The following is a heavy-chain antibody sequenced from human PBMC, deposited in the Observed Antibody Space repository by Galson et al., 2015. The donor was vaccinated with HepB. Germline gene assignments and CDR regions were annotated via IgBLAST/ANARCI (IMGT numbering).Heavy chain of an antibody. D-gene: IGHD6-6*01. J-gene: IGHJ6*02. CDR2: INAGNGNT. CDR1: GYTFTSYA. V-gene: IGHV1-3*01. CDR3: ARDQGIAARDHYYYYGMDV. Sequence: SVKVSCKASGYTFTSYAMHWVRQAPGQRLEWMGWINAGNGNTKYSQKFQGRVTITRDTSASTAYMELSSLRSEDTAVYYCARDQGIAARDHYYYYGMDVWGQGTTVTVSS.